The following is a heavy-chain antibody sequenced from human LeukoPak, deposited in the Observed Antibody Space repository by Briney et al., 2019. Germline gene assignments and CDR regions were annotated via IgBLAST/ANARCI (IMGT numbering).Heavy chain of an antibody. CDR2: IFHSGTT. CDR1: GGSISSSNW. Sequence: SETLSLTCGVSGGSISSSNWWTWVRQPPGKGLEWIGEIFHSGTTNYNPSLKSRITISVDKSKNQFSLKLSSVTAADTAVYYCARTEYNWFDPWGQGTLVTVSS. CDR3: ARTEYNWFDP. V-gene: IGHV4-4*02. J-gene: IGHJ5*02.